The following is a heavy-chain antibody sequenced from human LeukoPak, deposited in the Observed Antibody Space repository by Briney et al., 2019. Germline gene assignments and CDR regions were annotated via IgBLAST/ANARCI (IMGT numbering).Heavy chain of an antibody. D-gene: IGHD3-10*01. V-gene: IGHV4-34*01. CDR2: INHSGST. CDR1: GGSFSGYY. Sequence: SETLSLTCAVYGGSFSGYYWSWIRQPPGKGLEWIGEINHSGSTNYNPSLKSRVTISVDTSKNQFSLKLSSVTAADTAVYYCASIKMVREYNWFDPWGQGTLVTVSS. J-gene: IGHJ5*02. CDR3: ASIKMVREYNWFDP.